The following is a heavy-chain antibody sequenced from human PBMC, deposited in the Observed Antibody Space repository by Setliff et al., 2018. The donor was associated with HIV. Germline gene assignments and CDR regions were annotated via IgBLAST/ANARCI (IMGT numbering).Heavy chain of an antibody. Sequence: SETLSLTCTVSGGSISSDDYYWNWNRQPPGKGLEWIGYITYSGSAYYNPSLKSRVTISIDTSNNQISLRLSSVTAADTDMYYCVRHDYGYNGKGFDYWGPGTLVTAP. V-gene: IGHV4-30-4*08. D-gene: IGHD4-17*01. J-gene: IGHJ4*02. CDR2: ITYSGSA. CDR3: VRHDYGYNGKGFDY. CDR1: GGSISSDDYY.